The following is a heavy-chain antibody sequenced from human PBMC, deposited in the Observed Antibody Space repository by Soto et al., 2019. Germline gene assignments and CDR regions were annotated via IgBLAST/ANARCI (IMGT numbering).Heavy chain of an antibody. CDR1: GDSVSSNSAA. Sequence: PSQTLSLTCAISGDSVSSNSAAWNWIRQSPTRGLEWLGRTYYRSKWYNDYAVSVKSRITINPDTSKNQFSLQLNSVTPEDTAVHYCAREGRRWLTPYFDYWGQGTLVTVSS. J-gene: IGHJ4*02. V-gene: IGHV6-1*01. CDR2: TYYRSKWYN. D-gene: IGHD6-19*01. CDR3: AREGRRWLTPYFDY.